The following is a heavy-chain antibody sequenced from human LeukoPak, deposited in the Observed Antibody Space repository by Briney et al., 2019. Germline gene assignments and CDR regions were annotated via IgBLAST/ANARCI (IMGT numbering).Heavy chain of an antibody. CDR2: ISSSSSYI. J-gene: IGHJ6*02. V-gene: IGHV3-21*01. CDR1: GFTFSSYS. D-gene: IGHD6-19*01. Sequence: SGGSLRLSCAASGFTFSSYSMNWVRQAPGKGLEWVSSISSSSSYIYYADSVKGRFTISRDNAKNSLYLQMNSLRAEDTAVYYCARYAEQWLVGFNLYYYYGMDVWGQGTTVTVSS. CDR3: ARYAEQWLVGFNLYYYYGMDV.